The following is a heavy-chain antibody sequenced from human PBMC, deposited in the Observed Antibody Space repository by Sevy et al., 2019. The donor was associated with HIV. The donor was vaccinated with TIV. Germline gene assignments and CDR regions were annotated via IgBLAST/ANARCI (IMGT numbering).Heavy chain of an antibody. CDR3: AREAVLRFLEWLFL. CDR2: ISYVGSNK. J-gene: IGHJ4*02. CDR1: GFTFSSYA. D-gene: IGHD3-3*01. Sequence: GGSLRLSCAASGFTFSSYAMHWVRQAPGKGLEWVAVISYVGSNKYYADSVKGRFTISRDNSKNTLYLQMNSLRAEDTAVYYCAREAVLRFLEWLFLWGQGTLVTVSS. V-gene: IGHV3-30*04.